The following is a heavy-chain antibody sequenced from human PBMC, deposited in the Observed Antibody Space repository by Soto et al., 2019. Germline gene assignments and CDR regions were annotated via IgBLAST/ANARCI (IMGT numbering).Heavy chain of an antibody. D-gene: IGHD3-22*01. V-gene: IGHV3-23*01. Sequence: EVQLLESGGGLVQPGGSLRLSCAASGLTFSSYAMSWVRQAPGKGLEWVSGISSGGGSTYYADSVKGRFTVSRDKSKNTLFLQMNSLRPEDTALYYCAKIPPASDYYDATGYQWYFDLWGRGTLVTVSS. CDR2: ISSGGGST. CDR1: GLTFSSYA. CDR3: AKIPPASDYYDATGYQWYFDL. J-gene: IGHJ2*01.